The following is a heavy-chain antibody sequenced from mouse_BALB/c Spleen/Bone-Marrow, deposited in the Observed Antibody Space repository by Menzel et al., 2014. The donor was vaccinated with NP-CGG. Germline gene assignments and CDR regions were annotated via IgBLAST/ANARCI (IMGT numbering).Heavy chain of an antibody. J-gene: IGHJ3*01. D-gene: IGHD2-1*01. CDR2: IDPENGNT. CDR1: GFNTKDYY. CDR3: AGGNYRFAY. V-gene: IGHV14-1*02. Sequence: EVQLQQSGAELVRPGALVKLSCKASGFNTKDYYMHWVKQRPEQGLEWIGWIDPENGNTIYDPKFQGKASITADTSSNTAYLQLSSLTSEDTAVYYCAGGNYRFAYWGQGTLVTVSA.